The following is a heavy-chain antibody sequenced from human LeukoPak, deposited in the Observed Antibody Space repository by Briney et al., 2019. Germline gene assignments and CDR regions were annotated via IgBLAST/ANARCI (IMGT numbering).Heavy chain of an antibody. V-gene: IGHV3-53*01. Sequence: GGSLRLSCVASGFTLSSYAMSWVRQAPGKGLEWVSVIYSGGSTYYADSVKGRFTISRDNSKNTLYLQMNSLRAEDTAVYYCARDVLRMAFDIWGQGTMVTVSS. CDR3: ARDVLRMAFDI. CDR2: IYSGGST. J-gene: IGHJ3*02. CDR1: GFTLSSYA.